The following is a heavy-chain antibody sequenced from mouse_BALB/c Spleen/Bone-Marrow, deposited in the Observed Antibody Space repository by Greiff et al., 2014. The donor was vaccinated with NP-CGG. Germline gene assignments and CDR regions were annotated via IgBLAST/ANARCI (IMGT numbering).Heavy chain of an antibody. CDR2: ISSGSSPI. D-gene: IGHD4-1*01. CDR1: GFTFSSFG. J-gene: IGHJ2*01. CDR3: TRGGNWEDFDY. Sequence: VQLQQSGGGLVQPGGSRKLSCAASGFTFSSFGMHWVRQAPEKGLEWVAYISSGSSPIFYADTVKGRFTISRDNPKNTLFLQMTSLRSEDTAIYYCTRGGNWEDFDYWGQGTILTVSS. V-gene: IGHV5-17*02.